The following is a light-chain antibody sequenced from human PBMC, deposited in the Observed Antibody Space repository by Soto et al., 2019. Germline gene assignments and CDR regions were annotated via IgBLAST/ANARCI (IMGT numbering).Light chain of an antibody. Sequence: QSVLTQPPSVSAAPGQKFTISCAGSGSNVGNHYVSWYQQHPGTAPKLLIYDDDKPPSVIPDRFSGSKSATSATLGITGLETGDEADYYCGAWADGLSAYVFGPGTKVTVL. CDR2: DDD. J-gene: IGLJ1*01. CDR3: GAWADGLSAYV. CDR1: GSNVGNHY. V-gene: IGLV1-51*01.